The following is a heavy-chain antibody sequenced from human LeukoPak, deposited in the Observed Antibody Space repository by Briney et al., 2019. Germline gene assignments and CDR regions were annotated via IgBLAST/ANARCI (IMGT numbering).Heavy chain of an antibody. CDR3: ARDRGYGDGWFDP. V-gene: IGHV3-30*02. D-gene: IGHD4-17*01. CDR2: IRYDGSNK. J-gene: IGHJ5*02. CDR1: GFTFSTYG. Sequence: GGSLRLSCAASGFTFSTYGMHWVRQAPGKGLEWVAFIRYDGSNKYYADSVKGRFTISRDNAKNTLYLQMNSLRAEDTAVYYCARDRGYGDGWFDPWGQGTLVTVSS.